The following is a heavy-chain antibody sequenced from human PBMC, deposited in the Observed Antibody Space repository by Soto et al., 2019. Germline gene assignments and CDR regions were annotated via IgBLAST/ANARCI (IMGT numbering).Heavy chain of an antibody. CDR1: GFTFSTYS. CDR3: ARDPSDCSSTSCWGYYALDV. Sequence: GGSLRLSCAASGFTFSTYSMNWVRQAPGKGLEWVSSFSSSGTYIHYADSLKGRFTISRDNAKNSLYLQMISLRAEDTAVYYCARDPSDCSSTSCWGYYALDVWGQGTTVTVSS. V-gene: IGHV3-21*06. J-gene: IGHJ6*02. CDR2: FSSSGTYI. D-gene: IGHD2-2*01.